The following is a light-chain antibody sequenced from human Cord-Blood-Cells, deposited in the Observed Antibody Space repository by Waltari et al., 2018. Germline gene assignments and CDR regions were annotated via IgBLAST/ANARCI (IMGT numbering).Light chain of an antibody. CDR1: SSDVGSYNL. V-gene: IGLV2-23*01. Sequence: QSALTQPASVSGSPGQSITISCTGTSSDVGSYNLVSWYQQHPGKAPKLMIYEGSKRPSGVSNPFSGSKSGNTASLTISGLQAEDEADYYCCSYSGSSVFGGGTKLTVL. CDR3: CSYSGSSV. J-gene: IGLJ3*02. CDR2: EGS.